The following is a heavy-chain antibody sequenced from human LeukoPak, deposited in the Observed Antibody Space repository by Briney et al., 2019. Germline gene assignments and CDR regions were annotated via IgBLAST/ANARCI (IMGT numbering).Heavy chain of an antibody. D-gene: IGHD2-8*02. CDR1: GFTFSAYV. Sequence: SGRSLRLSCAASGFTFSAYVMHWVRQAPGKGLECVAVISNDGNEKYYAHSVKGRFSISRDNSKNTLYLQMSSLRTEDTAVYYCARDGGYTGGWTYGAGDYWGQGTLVTVSS. CDR3: ARDGGYTGGWTYGAGDY. CDR2: ISNDGNEK. J-gene: IGHJ4*01. V-gene: IGHV3-30*04.